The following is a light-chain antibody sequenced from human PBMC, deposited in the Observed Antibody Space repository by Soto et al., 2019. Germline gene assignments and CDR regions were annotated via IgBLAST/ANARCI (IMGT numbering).Light chain of an antibody. J-gene: IGKJ3*01. CDR3: QQYGSSPVT. CDR1: QSVTSSF. Sequence: EIVLTQSPGNLSLSPGERATLSCRASQSVTSSFLAWYKQKPGQSPRLLIYGASSRATGIPDRFSGSGSGTDFTLTISRLEPEDLAVYSCQQYGSSPVTFGPGTKVDIK. CDR2: GAS. V-gene: IGKV3-20*01.